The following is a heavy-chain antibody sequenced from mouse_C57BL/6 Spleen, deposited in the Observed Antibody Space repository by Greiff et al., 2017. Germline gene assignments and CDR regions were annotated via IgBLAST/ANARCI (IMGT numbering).Heavy chain of an antibody. CDR2: ISSGGSYS. Sequence: DVKLVESGGDLVKPGGSLKLSCAASGFTFSSYGMSWVRQTPDKRLEWVATISSGGSYSYYPDSVKGRFTISRDNAKNYLYLQMSSRKSEDTAMYYCARQLAGFDYWGQGTTLTVSS. J-gene: IGHJ2*01. CDR3: ARQLAGFDY. D-gene: IGHD4-1*02. V-gene: IGHV5-6*02. CDR1: GFTFSSYG.